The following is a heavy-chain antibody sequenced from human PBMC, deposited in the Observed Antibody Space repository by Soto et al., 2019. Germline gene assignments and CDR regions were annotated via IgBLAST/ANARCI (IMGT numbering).Heavy chain of an antibody. CDR3: ARERSVGYCITTTCPKPFYYYAMDV. CDR1: GGTFTNYA. V-gene: IGHV1-69*13. J-gene: IGHJ6*02. D-gene: IGHD2-2*01. CDR2: IIPVFGTP. Sequence: SVKVSCKASGGTFTNYAFSWVRQAPGQGLEWMAGIIPVFGTPDYAQKFQGRVTITADESTRTASMELSSLRSDDTAVYYCARERSVGYCITTTCPKPFYYYAMDVWGQGTTVTVSS.